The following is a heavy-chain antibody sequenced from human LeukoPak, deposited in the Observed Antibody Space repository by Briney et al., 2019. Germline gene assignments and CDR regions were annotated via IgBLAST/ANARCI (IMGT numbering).Heavy chain of an antibody. V-gene: IGHV3-30*03. D-gene: IGHD5-12*01. CDR2: ISYDGSNK. Sequence: PGGSLRLSCAASGFTFSSYGMHWVRQAPGKGLGWVAVISYDGSNKYYADSVKGRLTISRDNSKNTLYLQMNSLRAEDTAVYYCARGGDSIRGFIGYANWGQGTLVTVSS. CDR1: GFTFSSYG. CDR3: ARGGDSIRGFIGYAN. J-gene: IGHJ4*02.